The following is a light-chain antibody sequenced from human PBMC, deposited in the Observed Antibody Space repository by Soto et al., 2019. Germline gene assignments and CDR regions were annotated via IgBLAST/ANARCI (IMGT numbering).Light chain of an antibody. CDR3: CSYAGSYTWV. CDR1: SSDVGDYNY. CDR2: DVS. V-gene: IGLV2-11*01. J-gene: IGLJ3*02. Sequence: QSALTQPRSVSGSPGQSVTISCTGTSSDVGDYNYVSWYQQHPGKAPKIIIYDVSKWPSGVPDRFSGSKSGNTASLTISGLQAEDEADYSCCSYAGSYTWVFGGGTKLTVL.